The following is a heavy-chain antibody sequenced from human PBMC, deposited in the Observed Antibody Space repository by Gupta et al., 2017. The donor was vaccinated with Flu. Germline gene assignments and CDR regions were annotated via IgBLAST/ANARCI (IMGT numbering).Heavy chain of an antibody. Sequence: ISNYYWSWIGQRKGKGWEWIGISDDSGTTNYNPCIKSRVTMSLDTYQNQFSLTLTSVTAADTAVYYCARGDNYYKKWGATWGQGTLVTVSS. CDR3: ARGDNYYKKWGAT. CDR2: SDDSGTT. D-gene: IGHD1-26*01. J-gene: IGHJ5*02. CDR1: ISNYY. V-gene: IGHV4-59*01.